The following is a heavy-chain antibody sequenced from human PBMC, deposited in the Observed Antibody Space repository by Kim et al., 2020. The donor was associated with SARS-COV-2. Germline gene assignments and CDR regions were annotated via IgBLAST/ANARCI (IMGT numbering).Heavy chain of an antibody. J-gene: IGHJ5*02. V-gene: IGHV4-31*03. CDR3: ASDGDYGSGSGHWFDP. CDR2: IYYSGST. Sequence: SETLSLTCTVSGGSISSGGYYWSWIRQHPGKGLEWIGYIYYSGSTYYNPSLKSRVTISVDTSKNQFSLKLSSVTAADTAVYYCASDGDYGSGSGHWFDPWGQRTLVTVSS. D-gene: IGHD3-10*01. CDR1: GGSISSGGYY.